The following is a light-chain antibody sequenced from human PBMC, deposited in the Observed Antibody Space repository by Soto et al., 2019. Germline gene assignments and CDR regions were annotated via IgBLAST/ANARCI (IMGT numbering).Light chain of an antibody. Sequence: DIQMTQSPSTLSASVGDRVTITCRASQSISSWLAWYQQKPGKAPKRLIYKASSLESGVPSRFSGSGSGTAYTLTISCLQPDVYATYHCKHYDSHPRTLGQGTEVEIK. CDR1: QSISSW. CDR2: KAS. V-gene: IGKV1-5*03. J-gene: IGKJ1*01. CDR3: KHYDSHPRT.